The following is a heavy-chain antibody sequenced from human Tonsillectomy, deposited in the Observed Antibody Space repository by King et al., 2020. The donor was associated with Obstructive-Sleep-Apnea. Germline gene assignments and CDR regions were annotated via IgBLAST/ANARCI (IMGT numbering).Heavy chain of an antibody. Sequence: QLQESGPGLVKPSETLSLTCTVSGGSISSSSYYWGWIRQPPGKGLEWIGSIDYSGSTYYNPSLKSRVTISVDTSKNQFSLKLSSVTAADTAVYYCARDREKTIVRGVSDYWGQGTLVTVSS. V-gene: IGHV4-39*07. D-gene: IGHD3-10*01. CDR3: ARDREKTIVRGVSDY. J-gene: IGHJ4*02. CDR1: GGSISSSSYY. CDR2: IDYSGST.